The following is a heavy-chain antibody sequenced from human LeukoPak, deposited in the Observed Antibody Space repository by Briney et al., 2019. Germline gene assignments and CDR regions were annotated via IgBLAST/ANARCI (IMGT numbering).Heavy chain of an antibody. CDR2: IWYDGSNK. CDR3: VRGPRYSYGFSWFDP. J-gene: IGHJ5*02. Sequence: GGSLRLSCAASGFTFSSYGMHWVRQAPGKGLEWVAVIWYDGSNKYYADSVKGRFTISRDNSKNTLYLQMNSLRAEDTAVYYCVRGPRYSYGFSWFDPWGQGTLVTVSS. D-gene: IGHD5-18*01. CDR1: GFTFSSYG. V-gene: IGHV3-33*01.